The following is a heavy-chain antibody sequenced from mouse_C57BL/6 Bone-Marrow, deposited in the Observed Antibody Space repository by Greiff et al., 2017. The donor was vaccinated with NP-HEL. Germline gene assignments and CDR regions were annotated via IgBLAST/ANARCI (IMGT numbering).Heavy chain of an antibody. J-gene: IGHJ3*01. CDR3: ARSEYDYDEDFAY. CDR2: INPNNGGT. Sequence: VQLQQSGPELVKPGASVKIPCKASGYTFTDYNMDWVKQSHGKSLEWIGDINPNNGGTIYNQKFKGKATLTVDKSSSTAYMELRSLTSEDTAVYYCARSEYDYDEDFAYWGQGTLVTVSA. D-gene: IGHD2-4*01. CDR1: GYTFTDYN. V-gene: IGHV1-18*01.